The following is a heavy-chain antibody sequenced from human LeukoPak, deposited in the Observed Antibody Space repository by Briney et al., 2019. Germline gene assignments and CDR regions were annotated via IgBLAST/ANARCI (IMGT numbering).Heavy chain of an antibody. CDR2: IYPGDSDT. J-gene: IGHJ4*02. V-gene: IGHV5-51*01. CDR1: GYSFTSYW. Sequence: GESLKISFKGSGYSFTSYWIGWVRPMPGKGLEWMGIIYPGDSDTRYSPSFQGQVTISADKSISTAYLQWSSLKASDTAMYYCARPDYDSSGYYDYWGQGTLVTVSS. CDR3: ARPDYDSSGYYDY. D-gene: IGHD3-22*01.